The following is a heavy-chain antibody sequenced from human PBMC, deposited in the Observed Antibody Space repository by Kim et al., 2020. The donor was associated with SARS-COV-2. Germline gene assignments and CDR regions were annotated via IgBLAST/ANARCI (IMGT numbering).Heavy chain of an antibody. CDR2: ISSSSSYT. Sequence: GGSLRLSCAASGFTFSDYYMSWIRQAPGKGLEWVSYISSSSSYTNYADSVKGRFTISRDNAKNSLYLQMNSLRAEDTAVYYCAIRXXYYYGMDVWGQGTTVTVSS. V-gene: IGHV3-11*03. J-gene: IGHJ6*02. CDR3: AIRXXYYYGMDV. CDR1: GFTFSDYY.